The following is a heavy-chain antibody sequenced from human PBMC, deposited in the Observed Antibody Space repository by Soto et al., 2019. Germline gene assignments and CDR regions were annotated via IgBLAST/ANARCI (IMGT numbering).Heavy chain of an antibody. V-gene: IGHV1-3*01. D-gene: IGHD3-10*01. CDR2: INAGNGNT. CDR1: GYTFTSYA. J-gene: IGHJ4*02. Sequence: QVQLVQSGAEVKKPGASVKVSCKASGYTFTSYAMHWVRQAPGQRLEWMGWINAGNGNTKYSQKFQGRVTITRDTSASTAYMELSSLRSEDTAVYYCARFGRLYYGSGSLKVDYNFDYWGQGTLVTVSS. CDR3: ARFGRLYYGSGSLKVDYNFDY.